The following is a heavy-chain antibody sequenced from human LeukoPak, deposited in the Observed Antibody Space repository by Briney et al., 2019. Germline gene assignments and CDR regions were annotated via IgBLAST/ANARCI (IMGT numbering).Heavy chain of an antibody. Sequence: PSQTLSLTCTVSGGSISSGSYYWSWIRQPAGKGLEWIGRIYTSGSTNYNPSLKSRVTISVDTSKNQFSLKLSSVTAADTAVYYCARENGGKTHYYYYYYMDVWGKGTTVTVSS. V-gene: IGHV4-61*02. CDR2: IYTSGST. D-gene: IGHD4-23*01. J-gene: IGHJ6*03. CDR1: GGSISSGSYY. CDR3: ARENGGKTHYYYYYYMDV.